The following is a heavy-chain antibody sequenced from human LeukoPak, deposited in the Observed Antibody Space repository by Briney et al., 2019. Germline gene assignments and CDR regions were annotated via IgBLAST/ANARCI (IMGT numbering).Heavy chain of an antibody. Sequence: SETLSLTCTVSGGSINSHYWSWLRQPPGKGLEWIGYIYYSGSTNYNPSLKSRVTISVDTSKIQFSLKLSSMTAAVTAVYYCARGEDIRYFDLWGRGTLVTVSS. CDR1: GGSINSHY. J-gene: IGHJ2*01. CDR3: ARGEDIRYFDL. CDR2: IYYSGST. V-gene: IGHV4-59*11. D-gene: IGHD2-15*01.